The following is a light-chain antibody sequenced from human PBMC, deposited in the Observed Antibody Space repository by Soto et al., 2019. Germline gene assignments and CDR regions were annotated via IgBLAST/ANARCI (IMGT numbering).Light chain of an antibody. CDR2: DVS. CDR3: CSYAGSRIYV. Sequence: QSALTQPPSASGSPGQSVTISCTGTSSDVGNYNYVSWYQQHPGTAPKLMIYDVSKRPSGVPDRFSASKSGNTASLTVSGLQAEAEADYYCCSYAGSRIYVFGTGTKLTVL. CDR1: SSDVGNYNY. V-gene: IGLV2-8*01. J-gene: IGLJ1*01.